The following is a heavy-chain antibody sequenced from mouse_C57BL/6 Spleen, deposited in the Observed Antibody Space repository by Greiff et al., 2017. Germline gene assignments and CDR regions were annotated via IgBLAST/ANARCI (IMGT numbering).Heavy chain of an antibody. J-gene: IGHJ2*01. D-gene: IGHD2-3*01. CDR3: ARGNLYDYLDY. V-gene: IGHV1-82*01. Sequence: QVHLQQSGPELVKPGASVKISCKASGYAFSSSWMNWVKQRPGKGLEWIGRIYPGDGDTNYNGKFKGKATLTADKSSSTAYMQLSSLTSEDSAVYFCARGNLYDYLDYWGQGTTLTVSS. CDR2: IYPGDGDT. CDR1: GYAFSSSW.